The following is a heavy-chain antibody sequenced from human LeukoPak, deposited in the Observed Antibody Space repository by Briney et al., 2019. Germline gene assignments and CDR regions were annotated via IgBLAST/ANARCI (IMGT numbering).Heavy chain of an antibody. D-gene: IGHD6-13*01. J-gene: IGHJ4*02. Sequence: GGSLRLSCAASGFTFSSYGIHWVRQAPGKGLEWVAFIRYDGSNKDYADSVKGRFTISRDNSKNTLYLQMNSLRAEDTAVYYCAKGDSSSSIDYWGQGTLVTVSS. CDR1: GFTFSSYG. CDR2: IRYDGSNK. CDR3: AKGDSSSSIDY. V-gene: IGHV3-30*02.